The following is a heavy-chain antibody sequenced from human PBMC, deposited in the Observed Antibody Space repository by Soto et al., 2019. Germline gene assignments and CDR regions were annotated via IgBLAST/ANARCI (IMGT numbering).Heavy chain of an antibody. CDR3: ARDLGGSTPSNWFDP. CDR1: GYTFTSYG. CDR2: ISAYNGNT. Sequence: ASVKVSCKASGYTFTSYGISWVRQAPGQGLEWMGWISAYNGNTNYAQKLQGRVTMTTDTSTSTAYMELRSLRSDDTAVYYCARDLGGSTPSNWFDPWGQGTLVTVSS. J-gene: IGHJ5*02. V-gene: IGHV1-18*04.